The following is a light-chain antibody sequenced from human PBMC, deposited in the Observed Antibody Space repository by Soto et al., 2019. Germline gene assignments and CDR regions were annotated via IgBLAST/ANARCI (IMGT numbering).Light chain of an antibody. CDR3: RQRSNWPPT. CDR1: QSLRTNS. Sequence: EMVLTQSPGTLSLSLGERATLSCRASQSLRTNSLAWYQQKPGQAPRLLISGVYSRAAGIPDRFSGSGSGADYTLIISRMEHEDFVVYYCRQRSNWPPTFGQGTRLEIK. V-gene: IGKV3D-20*02. J-gene: IGKJ5*01. CDR2: GVY.